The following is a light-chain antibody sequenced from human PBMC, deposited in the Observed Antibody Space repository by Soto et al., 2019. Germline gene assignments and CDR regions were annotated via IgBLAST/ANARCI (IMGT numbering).Light chain of an antibody. J-gene: IGLJ3*02. Sequence: QPVLTQPPSVSGAPGQRVTISCTGSSSNIGAGYDVHWYQQLPGTAPKLLIYGNINRPSGVPDRFSGSKSGTSASLAITGLRDEDEADYYCQSYDSSLSGWVFGGGTKLTVL. CDR2: GNI. CDR3: QSYDSSLSGWV. CDR1: SSNIGAGYD. V-gene: IGLV1-40*01.